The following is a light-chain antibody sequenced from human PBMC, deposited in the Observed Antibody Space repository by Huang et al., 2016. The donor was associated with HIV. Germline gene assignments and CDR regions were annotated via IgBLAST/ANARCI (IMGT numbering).Light chain of an antibody. CDR3: QHLNTYPLT. Sequence: IQLTQSPSSLSASVGDRVTITCRASQGISSYLAWYQQKPGKAPKLPIYAASTLQSGVPLRFSGSGSGTDFTLTISSLQPEDFATYYCQHLNTYPLTFGPGTKVDIK. CDR2: AAS. J-gene: IGKJ3*01. CDR1: QGISSY. V-gene: IGKV1-9*01.